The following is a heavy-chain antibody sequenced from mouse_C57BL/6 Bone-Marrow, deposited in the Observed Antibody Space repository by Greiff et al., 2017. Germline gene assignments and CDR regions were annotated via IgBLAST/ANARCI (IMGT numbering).Heavy chain of an antibody. Sequence: VQLQQPGAELVRPGSSVKLSCKASGYTFTSYWLPWVEQRPIQGLEWIGNIDPSDSETPYNQQFKDKATLTVDKSSSTAYMQLSSLTSEDSAVYYCARKGYYQGWFAYWGQGTLVTVSA. CDR2: IDPSDSET. CDR1: GYTFTSYW. J-gene: IGHJ3*01. V-gene: IGHV1-52*01. D-gene: IGHD2-3*01. CDR3: ARKGYYQGWFAY.